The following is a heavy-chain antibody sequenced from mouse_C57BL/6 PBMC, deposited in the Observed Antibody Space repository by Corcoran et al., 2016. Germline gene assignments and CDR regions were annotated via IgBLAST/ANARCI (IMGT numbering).Heavy chain of an antibody. CDR3: ARTEPGYYYAMDY. CDR2: IYPGSGNT. Sequence: QVQLKQSGAELVRPGASLKLSCKASGYTFTDYYIKWVKQRPGQGLEWIARIYPGSGNTYYNEKFKGKATLTAEKSSSTAYMQLSSLTSEDSAVYFCARTEPGYYYAMDYWGQGTSVTVSS. V-gene: IGHV1-76*01. J-gene: IGHJ4*01. CDR1: GYTFTDYY.